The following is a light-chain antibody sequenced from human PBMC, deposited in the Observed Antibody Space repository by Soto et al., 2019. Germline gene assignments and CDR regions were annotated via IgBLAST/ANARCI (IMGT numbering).Light chain of an antibody. CDR1: QSVSSN. V-gene: IGKV3-15*01. CDR2: GAS. CDR3: QQYNNWPYT. J-gene: IGKJ2*01. Sequence: EIVMTQSPATLSVSPGERATLSCRASQSVSSNLAWYQQKPGQAPRLLIYGASTSATGIPARFSGSRSGTEFTLNISSLQSEDFAVYYCQQYNNWPYTFGQGTKLEIK.